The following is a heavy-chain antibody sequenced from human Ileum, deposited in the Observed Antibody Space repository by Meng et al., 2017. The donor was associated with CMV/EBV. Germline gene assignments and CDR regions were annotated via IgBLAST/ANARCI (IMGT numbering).Heavy chain of an antibody. V-gene: IGHV4-4*02. J-gene: IGHJ5*02. CDR2: IYHSGST. Sequence: WSWARQPPGKGLEWIGEIYHSGSTNYNPSLKSRVTISVDKSKNQFSLKLSSVTAADTAVYYCASRGDVLRFLEWPWVEPYEDEGWFDPWGQGTLVTVSS. D-gene: IGHD3-3*01. CDR3: ASRGDVLRFLEWPWVEPYEDEGWFDP.